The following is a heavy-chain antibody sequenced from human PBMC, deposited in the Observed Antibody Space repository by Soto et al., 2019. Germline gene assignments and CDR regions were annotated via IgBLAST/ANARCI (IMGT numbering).Heavy chain of an antibody. CDR2: ISSSSSTI. D-gene: IGHD3-3*01. V-gene: IGHV3-48*02. CDR1: GFTFSSYS. CDR3: AGEHDTIFGVVTRPYYYYGMDV. Sequence: EVQLVESGGGLVQPGGSLRLSCAASGFTFSSYSMNWVRQAPGKRLEWVSYISSSSSTIYYADSVKGRFTISRDNAKNSLYLQMNSLRDEDTVVYYCAGEHDTIFGVVTRPYYYYGMDVWGQGTTVTVSS. J-gene: IGHJ6*02.